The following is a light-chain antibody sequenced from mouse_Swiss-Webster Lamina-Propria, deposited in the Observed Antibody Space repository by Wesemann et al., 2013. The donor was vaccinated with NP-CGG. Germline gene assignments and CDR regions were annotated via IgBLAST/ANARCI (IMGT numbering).Light chain of an antibody. CDR2: LAS. Sequence: DIVLSQSPASLAVSLGQRATISCRASKSVSTSGYSYMHWYQQKPGQPPKLLIYLASNLESGVPARFSGSGSGTDFTLNIHPVEEEDTATYYCQHSWEIFTFGSGTKLEIK. J-gene: IGKJ4*01. V-gene: IGKV3-12*01. CDR3: QHSWEIFT. CDR1: KSVSTSGYSY.